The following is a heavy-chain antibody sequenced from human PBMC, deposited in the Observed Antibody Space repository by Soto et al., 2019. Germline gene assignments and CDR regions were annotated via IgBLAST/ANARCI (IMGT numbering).Heavy chain of an antibody. D-gene: IGHD7-27*01. CDR2: IYYSGST. CDR1: GGSISSYY. Sequence: SETLSLTCTVSGGSISSYYWSWIRQPPGKGLEWIGYIYYSGSTNYNPSLKSRVTISVDTSKNQFSLKLSSVTAADTAVYYCARQLGMRYYYYYMDVSGKGTTVTVSS. V-gene: IGHV4-59*08. CDR3: ARQLGMRYYYYYMDV. J-gene: IGHJ6*03.